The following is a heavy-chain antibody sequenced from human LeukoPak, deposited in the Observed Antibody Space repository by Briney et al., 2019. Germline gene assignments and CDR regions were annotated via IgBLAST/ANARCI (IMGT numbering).Heavy chain of an antibody. J-gene: IGHJ4*02. CDR1: GFTFSRYN. D-gene: IGHD2-15*01. CDR2: ISRTDNYI. V-gene: IGHV3-21*01. CDR3: ARVLETDCSGGSCYSGLDY. Sequence: GGSLRLSCVASGFTFSRYNMNWVRQAPGKGLEWVSSISRTDNYIYYACSVKGRFTISRDNAQNTLFLQMNSLRVEGTAVYYCARVLETDCSGGSCYSGLDYWGQGTLVTVSS.